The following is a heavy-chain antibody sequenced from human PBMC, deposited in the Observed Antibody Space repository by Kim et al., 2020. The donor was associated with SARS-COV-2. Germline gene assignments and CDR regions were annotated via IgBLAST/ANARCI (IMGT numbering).Heavy chain of an antibody. Sequence: GSTSYADSLKGRFTISRDTSKNTLYHQMNSLRAEDTAVYYCAREGGDIGFWGQGTLVTVSS. CDR3: AREGGDIGF. J-gene: IGHJ4*02. D-gene: IGHD3-16*01. V-gene: IGHV3-66*01. CDR2: GST.